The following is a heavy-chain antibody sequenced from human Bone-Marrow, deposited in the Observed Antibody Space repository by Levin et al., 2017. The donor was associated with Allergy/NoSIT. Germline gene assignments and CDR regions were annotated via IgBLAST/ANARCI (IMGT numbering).Heavy chain of an antibody. J-gene: IGHJ4*02. D-gene: IGHD3-22*01. Sequence: ASETLSLTCTVSGDSFRRSGYYWSWIRQHPGKGLEWIGYIYYSGSTYYNPSLKSRVTISVDTSKKQFSLNLSSVTAADTAVYYCARGADPHYDSSGYYYWGQGTVVTVSS. V-gene: IGHV4-31*03. CDR1: GDSFRRSGYY. CDR3: ARGADPHYDSSGYYY. CDR2: IYYSGST.